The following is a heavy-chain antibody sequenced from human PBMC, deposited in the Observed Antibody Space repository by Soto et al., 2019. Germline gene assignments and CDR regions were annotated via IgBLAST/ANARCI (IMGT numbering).Heavy chain of an antibody. CDR1: GGSISSSNW. J-gene: IGHJ6*02. Sequence: QVQLQEWGPGLVKPSGTLSLTCAVSGGSISSSNWWTWVRQPPGKGLEWIGELYHSWSPNYNPSLKSRVTISVDKSKNQFSLKVTAVTAADTAVYYCAILLRSTYGMDVWGQGTTVTVSS. D-gene: IGHD3-3*01. CDR3: AILLRSTYGMDV. V-gene: IGHV4-4*02. CDR2: LYHSWSP.